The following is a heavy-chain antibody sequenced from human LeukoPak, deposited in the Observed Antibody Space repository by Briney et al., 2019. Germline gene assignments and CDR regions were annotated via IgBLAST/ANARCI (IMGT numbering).Heavy chain of an antibody. J-gene: IGHJ4*02. V-gene: IGHV3-7*01. Sequence: PGGSLRLSCAASGFTFSSYAMSWVRQAPGKGLEWVANIKQDGSEKYYVDSVKGRFTISRDNAKNSLYLQMNSLRAEDTAVYYCARGTVHWGQGTLVTVSS. CDR3: ARGTVH. CDR1: GFTFSSYA. D-gene: IGHD4-17*01. CDR2: IKQDGSEK.